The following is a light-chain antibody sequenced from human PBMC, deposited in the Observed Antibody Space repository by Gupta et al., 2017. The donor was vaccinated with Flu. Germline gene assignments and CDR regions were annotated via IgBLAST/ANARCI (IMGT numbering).Light chain of an antibody. V-gene: IGKV3-20*01. CDR3: QQYGSSPG. CDR2: GAS. Sequence: EIVLTQSPGTLSLSPGERATLSCRASQSISSSNLAWYQQKPGQAPRLLIYGASSRATGIPDRFSGRGSVTDFTLTISRLEPEDFAVYGCQQYGSSPGFGQGTKVEIK. CDR1: QSISSSN. J-gene: IGKJ1*01.